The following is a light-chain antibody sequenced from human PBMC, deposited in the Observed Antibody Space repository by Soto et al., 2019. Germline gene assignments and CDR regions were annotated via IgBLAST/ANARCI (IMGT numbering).Light chain of an antibody. V-gene: IGKV1-5*03. CDR2: SSS. CDR3: QQYQGFPFT. CDR1: QYINTW. J-gene: IGKJ2*01. Sequence: DIQMTQSPSTLSASVGDRVIITCRASQYINTWLAWYQQKPGRAPKLLIYSSSSLESGVPSRFSGSRSGSEFTLTLSSLQSDDFATYYCQQYQGFPFTFGQGTKLEI.